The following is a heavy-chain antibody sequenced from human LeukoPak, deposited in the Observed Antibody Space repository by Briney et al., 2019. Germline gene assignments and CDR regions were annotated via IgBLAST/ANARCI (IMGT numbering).Heavy chain of an antibody. CDR1: GFTFNYSW. CDR2: IKQRGSEK. D-gene: IGHD2/OR15-2a*01. CDR3: ARVGIDYLASYHFDH. V-gene: IGHV3-7*01. Sequence: GGSLRLSCAASGFTFNYSWMSWVRRAPGKGLEWVANIKQRGSEKSYVDSVKGRFSISRDNTKNSVFLQMNSLRAEDTAVYYCARVGIDYLASYHFDHWGRGTLVTVSS. J-gene: IGHJ4*02.